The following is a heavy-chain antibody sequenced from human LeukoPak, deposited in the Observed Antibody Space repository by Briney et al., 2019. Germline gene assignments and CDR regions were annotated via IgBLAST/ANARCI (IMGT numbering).Heavy chain of an antibody. Sequence: SETLSLTCTVSGGSIGGYFWSWIRQPPHKGLEWIGYIYSGGSTDYNPSLESRVSISVDTSNNQFSLKLTSVTAADTAVYYCARQVTVLSGMDVWGQGTTVTVSS. V-gene: IGHV4-59*08. CDR1: GGSIGGYF. CDR2: IYSGGST. D-gene: IGHD2-8*02. CDR3: ARQVTVLSGMDV. J-gene: IGHJ6*02.